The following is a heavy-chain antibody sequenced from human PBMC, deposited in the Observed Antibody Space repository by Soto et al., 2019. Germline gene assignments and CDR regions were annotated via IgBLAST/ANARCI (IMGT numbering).Heavy chain of an antibody. CDR2: INPSGGST. CDR3: AREPFFGVVTSQYYFDY. V-gene: IGHV1-46*01. CDR1: GYTFTSYY. Sequence: GASVKVSCKASGYTFTSYYMHWVRQAPGQGLEWMGIINPSGGSTSYAQKFQGRVTMTRDTSTSTVYMELSSLRSEDTAVYYCAREPFFGVVTSQYYFDYWGQGTLVTVSS. J-gene: IGHJ4*02. D-gene: IGHD3-3*01.